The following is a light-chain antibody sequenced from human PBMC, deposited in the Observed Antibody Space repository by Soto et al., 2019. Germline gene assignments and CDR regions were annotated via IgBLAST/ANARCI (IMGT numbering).Light chain of an antibody. CDR1: QSVSSR. Sequence: EIFMTQSPFTVSLSPVEIATLSCRASQSVSSRLAWYQRKPGQAPRLLIYGTSSRATGIPDRFSGSGSGTDFTLTISRLEPEDFAVYYCQQYGNSPITFGQGTRLEIK. CDR2: GTS. CDR3: QQYGNSPIT. J-gene: IGKJ5*01. V-gene: IGKV3-20*01.